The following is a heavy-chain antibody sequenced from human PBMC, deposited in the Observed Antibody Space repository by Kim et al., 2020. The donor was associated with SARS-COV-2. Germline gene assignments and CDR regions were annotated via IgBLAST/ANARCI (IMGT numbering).Heavy chain of an antibody. CDR3: ARDEWSYYDFWNHDRRHLTFDI. CDR1: GYTFTSYA. J-gene: IGHJ3*02. D-gene: IGHD3-3*01. V-gene: IGHV1-3*01. Sequence: ASVKVSCKASGYTFTSYAMHWVRQAPGQRLEWMGWINAGNGNTKYSQKFQGRVTITRDTSASTAYMELSSLRSEDTAVYYCARDEWSYYDFWNHDRRHLTFDIWGQGTMVTVSS. CDR2: INAGNGNT.